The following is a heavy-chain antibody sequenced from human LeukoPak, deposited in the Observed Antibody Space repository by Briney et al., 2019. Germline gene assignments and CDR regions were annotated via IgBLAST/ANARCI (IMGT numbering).Heavy chain of an antibody. CDR2: ISAYNGNT. J-gene: IGHJ4*02. CDR1: GYTFTSYG. V-gene: IGHV1-18*01. CDR3: ARELKAYYYDSSGLRYFDY. Sequence: ASVKVSCKASGYTFTSYGISGVRQAPGQGREGMGWISAYNGNTNYAQKLQGRVTMTTDTSTSTAYMELRSLRSDDTAVYYCARELKAYYYDSSGLRYFDYWGQGTLVTVSS. D-gene: IGHD3-22*01.